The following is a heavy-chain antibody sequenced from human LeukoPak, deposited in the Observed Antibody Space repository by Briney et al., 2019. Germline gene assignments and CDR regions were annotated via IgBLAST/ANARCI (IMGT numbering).Heavy chain of an antibody. CDR3: ARGDAYYYDSSGYRAVDY. CDR2: INHSGST. D-gene: IGHD3-22*01. Sequence: SETLSLTCAVYGGSFSGYYWSWIRQPPGKGLEWIGEINHSGSTNYNPSLKSRVTISVDTSKNQFSLKLSSVTAADTAVYYCARGDAYYYDSSGYRAVDYWGQETLVTVSS. V-gene: IGHV4-34*01. CDR1: GGSFSGYY. J-gene: IGHJ4*02.